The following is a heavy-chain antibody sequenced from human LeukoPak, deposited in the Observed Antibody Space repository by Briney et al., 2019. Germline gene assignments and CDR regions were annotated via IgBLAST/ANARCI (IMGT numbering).Heavy chain of an antibody. Sequence: SVKVSCKASGGTFSSYAISWVRQAPGQGLEWMGGIIPIFGTANYAQKFQGRVTITADKSTSTAYMELSSLRSEDTAVYYCARDRYCSSTSCYGFNYYYYYYMDVWDKGTTVTVSS. CDR3: ARDRYCSSTSCYGFNYYYYYYMDV. V-gene: IGHV1-69*06. CDR1: GGTFSSYA. CDR2: IIPIFGTA. D-gene: IGHD2-2*01. J-gene: IGHJ6*03.